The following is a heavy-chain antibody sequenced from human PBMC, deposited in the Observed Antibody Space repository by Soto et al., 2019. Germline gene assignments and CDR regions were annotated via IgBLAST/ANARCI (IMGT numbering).Heavy chain of an antibody. CDR2: INAGNGNT. J-gene: IGHJ4*02. D-gene: IGHD1-26*01. Sequence: ASVKVSCKASGITFSTYAIHWVRQAPGQRLEWMGWINAGNGNTRYSQKFQGRVTLTRDTSASTAYMDLSSLRSEDTAFYYCARDAPVYSGNYGRVFDSWGQGTLVTVSS. CDR3: ARDAPVYSGNYGRVFDS. V-gene: IGHV1-3*01. CDR1: GITFSTYA.